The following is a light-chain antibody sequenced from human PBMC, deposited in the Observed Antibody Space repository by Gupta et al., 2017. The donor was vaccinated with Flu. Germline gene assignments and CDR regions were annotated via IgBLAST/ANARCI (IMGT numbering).Light chain of an antibody. Sequence: IQMTQSPSSLSASVGDRVTITCRASQTINTFLSWYQQKPGKAPKLLIYAASSLQSGVPSRFSGSGSGTDFTLTISSLQPEDFATYYCQQSHSSLTFGGGTKVEIK. V-gene: IGKV1-39*01. J-gene: IGKJ4*01. CDR1: QTINTF. CDR3: QQSHSSLT. CDR2: AAS.